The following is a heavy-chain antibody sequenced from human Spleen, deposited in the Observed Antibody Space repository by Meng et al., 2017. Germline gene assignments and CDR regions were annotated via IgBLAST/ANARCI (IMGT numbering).Heavy chain of an antibody. CDR1: GGSIRSNY. CDR2: IFYLGSP. J-gene: IGHJ3*02. Sequence: SETLSLTCTVSGGSIRSNYWSWIRQPPGKGLEWIGYIFYLGSPNYNPSLKSPITISIDTSKNQFSLKVSSVTAADTAVYYCARGEDAFDIWGQGTMV. V-gene: IGHV4-59*01. CDR3: ARGEDAFDI.